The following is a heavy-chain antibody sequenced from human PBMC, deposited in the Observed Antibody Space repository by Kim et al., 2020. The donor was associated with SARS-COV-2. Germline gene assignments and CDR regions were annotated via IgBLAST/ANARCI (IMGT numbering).Heavy chain of an antibody. V-gene: IGHV1-46*01. Sequence: ASVKVSCKASGYTFTSYYMHWVRQAPGQGLEWMGIINPSGGSTSYAQKFQGRVTMTRDTSTSTVYMELSSLRSEDTAVYYCAREGIRAAQKKYFQHWGQGTLVTVSS. D-gene: IGHD6-25*01. CDR2: INPSGGST. J-gene: IGHJ1*01. CDR1: GYTFTSYY. CDR3: AREGIRAAQKKYFQH.